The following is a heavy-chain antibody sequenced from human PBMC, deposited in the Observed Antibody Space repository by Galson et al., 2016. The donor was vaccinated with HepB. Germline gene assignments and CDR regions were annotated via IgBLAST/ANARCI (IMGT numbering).Heavy chain of an antibody. CDR1: GGSISSYY. CDR3: ARSRYFFGELSFYFDC. CDR2: ISYSGST. D-gene: IGHD3-10*01. Sequence: LSLTCTISGGSISSYYWSWIRQPPGKGLEWIGYISYSGSTNYNPSLRSRVTISVDTSKNQFSLRLRSVTAADTAVYFCARSRYFFGELSFYFDCWGQGVLVTVPS. V-gene: IGHV4-59*01. J-gene: IGHJ4*02.